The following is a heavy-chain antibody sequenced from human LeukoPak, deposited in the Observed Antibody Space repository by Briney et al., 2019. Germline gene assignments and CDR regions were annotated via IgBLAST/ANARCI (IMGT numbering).Heavy chain of an antibody. Sequence: ASVKVSCKASGYTFTGYYLHWVRHAPGQGLEWMGWINPNSGGTKFAQTFQGRVTMTRDTSITTAYMELRSLKSDDTAVYYCAREDVNTEVYYYYGMDVWGQGTTVTVS. CDR3: AREDVNTEVYYYYGMDV. J-gene: IGHJ6*02. CDR2: INPNSGGT. CDR1: GYTFTGYY. D-gene: IGHD3-16*01. V-gene: IGHV1-2*02.